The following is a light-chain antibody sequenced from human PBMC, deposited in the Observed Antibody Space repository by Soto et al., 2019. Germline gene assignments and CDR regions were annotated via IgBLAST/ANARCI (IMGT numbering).Light chain of an antibody. V-gene: IGKV3-20*01. CDR2: GAS. CDR3: QQYGSSPRNT. Sequence: EIVLTQSPGTLSLSPGERATLSCRASQSVSSSYLAWYQQKPGQAPRLLIYGASSRATGIPDRFGGSGSGTDFTLTISRLEPEDFAVYYCQQYGSSPRNTFGQGTKLEIK. J-gene: IGKJ2*01. CDR1: QSVSSSY.